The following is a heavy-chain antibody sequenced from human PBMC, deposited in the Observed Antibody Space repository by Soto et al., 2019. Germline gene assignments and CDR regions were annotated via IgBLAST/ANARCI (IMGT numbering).Heavy chain of an antibody. Sequence: GGSLRLSCAASGFTFDDYAMHWVRQAPGKGLEWVSGISWNSGSIGYADSVKGRFTISRDNAKNSLYLQMNSLRAEDTALYYCAKDKSWAGRIWPDRVIAVAASFDYWGQGTMVTVSS. V-gene: IGHV3-9*01. CDR1: GFTFDDYA. CDR3: AKDKSWAGRIWPDRVIAVAASFDY. CDR2: ISWNSGSI. D-gene: IGHD6-13*01. J-gene: IGHJ4*02.